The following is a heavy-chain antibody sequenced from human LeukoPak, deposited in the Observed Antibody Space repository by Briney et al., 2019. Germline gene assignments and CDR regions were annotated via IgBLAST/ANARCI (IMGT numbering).Heavy chain of an antibody. CDR3: VRDKDWGFDS. Sequence: PGESLRLSCAASGFTFTTYSMNWVRQAPGKGLEWVSHMGIGTSTIAYADYVKGRFTISRDNAKNSVHLQMSNLRVDDSAVYYCVRDKDWGFDSWGQGTLVTVSS. CDR2: MGIGTSTI. D-gene: IGHD7-27*01. J-gene: IGHJ4*02. CDR1: GFTFTTYS. V-gene: IGHV3-48*01.